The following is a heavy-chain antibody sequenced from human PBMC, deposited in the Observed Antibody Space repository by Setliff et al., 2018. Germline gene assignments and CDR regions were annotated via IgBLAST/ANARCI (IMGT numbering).Heavy chain of an antibody. V-gene: IGHV3-30*02. Sequence: GGSLRLSCVASGFTFSNYGMHWVRQAPGKGLEWVTYIQHDGNIKHYADSVKGRCTISRDNSQNTVYLQMDSLRAEDTAVYYCARDDDTTSRYSRFEHWGQGTPVTVSS. J-gene: IGHJ5*02. CDR2: IQHDGNIK. CDR3: ARDDDTTSRYSRFEH. CDR1: GFTFSNYG. D-gene: IGHD5-12*01.